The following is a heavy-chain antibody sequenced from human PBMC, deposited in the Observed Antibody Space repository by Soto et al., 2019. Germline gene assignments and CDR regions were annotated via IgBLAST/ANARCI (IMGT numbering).Heavy chain of an antibody. J-gene: IGHJ4*02. D-gene: IGHD5-18*01. CDR2: ISAYNGNT. Sequence: AAVNVSCKASGYTFTSYGVSWVRQAPGQGLEWMGWISAYNGNTNYAQKLQGRVTMTTDTSTSTAYMELRSLRSDDTAVYYGARDSMSSPSGYSYGLQAYSGSHHLFDYWGQGTLVTVSS. CDR3: ARDSMSSPSGYSYGLQAYSGSHHLFDY. V-gene: IGHV1-18*01. CDR1: GYTFTSYG.